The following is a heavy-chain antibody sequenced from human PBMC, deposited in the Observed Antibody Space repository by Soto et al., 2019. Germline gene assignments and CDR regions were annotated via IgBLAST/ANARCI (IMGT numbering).Heavy chain of an antibody. CDR1: GFTFSSYA. CDR2: ISSSGSAI. Sequence: EVQLVESGGGLVQPGGSLRLSCVASGFTFSSYAMVWVRQAPGKGLEWISYISSSGSAIHYADSVKGRFTISRDNAKNSLYLQMNSLRDEDTAVYYCAREMKDYWGQGTLVTVSS. J-gene: IGHJ4*02. V-gene: IGHV3-48*02. CDR3: AREMKDY.